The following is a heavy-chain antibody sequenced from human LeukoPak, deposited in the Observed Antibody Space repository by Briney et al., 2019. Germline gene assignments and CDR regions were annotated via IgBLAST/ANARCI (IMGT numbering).Heavy chain of an antibody. J-gene: IGHJ4*02. CDR1: GFTFSSYN. CDR3: ARGELGDCSGGSCYFDY. CDR2: IGSSSKYL. Sequence: PGGSLRLSCAASGFTFSSYNMHWVRQAPGKGLEWVSSIGSSSKYLHYADSLKGRFTISRDNAKNSLYLQMNSLKAEDTAVYYCARGELGDCSGGSCYFDYWGQGTLVTVSS. D-gene: IGHD2-15*01. V-gene: IGHV3-21*01.